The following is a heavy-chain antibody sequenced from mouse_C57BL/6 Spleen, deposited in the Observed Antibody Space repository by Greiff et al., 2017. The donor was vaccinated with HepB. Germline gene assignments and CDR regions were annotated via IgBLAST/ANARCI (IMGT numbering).Heavy chain of an antibody. V-gene: IGHV1-64*01. CDR2: IHPNSGST. D-gene: IGHD1-1*01. CDR3: ARNYYYGSSDYAMDY. CDR1: GYTFTSYW. J-gene: IGHJ4*01. Sequence: QVQLQQPGAELVKPGASVKLSCKASGYTFTSYWMHWVKQRPGQGLEWIGMIHPNSGSTNYNEKFKSKATLTVDKSSSTAYMQLSSLTSEDSAVYYCARNYYYGSSDYAMDYWGQETSVTVSS.